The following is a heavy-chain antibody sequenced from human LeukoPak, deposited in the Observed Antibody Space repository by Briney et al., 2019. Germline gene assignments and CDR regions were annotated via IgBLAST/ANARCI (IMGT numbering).Heavy chain of an antibody. Sequence: GGSLRLSCAASGFTSSSYTVHWVRQAPGKGLKYVSGISGNRGSTHYANSVKGRFTISRDNSKNTLYLQMGSLRAEDMAVYYCARDGYSSSYSYYMDVWGKGTTVTVSS. CDR1: GFTSSSYT. J-gene: IGHJ6*03. D-gene: IGHD6-13*01. V-gene: IGHV3-64*01. CDR3: ARDGYSSSYSYYMDV. CDR2: ISGNRGST.